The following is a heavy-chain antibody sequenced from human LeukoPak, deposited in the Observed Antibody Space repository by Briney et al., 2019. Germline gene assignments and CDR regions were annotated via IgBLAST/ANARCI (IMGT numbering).Heavy chain of an antibody. V-gene: IGHV1-8*03. Sequence: ASVKVSCKASGGTFSSYAISWVRQAPGQGLEWMGWMNPNSGNTGYAQKFQGRVTITRNTSISTAYMELSSLRSEDTAVYYCARGKFYYGSGSYAIDYWGQGTLVTVSS. CDR3: ARGKFYYGSGSYAIDY. CDR2: MNPNSGNT. CDR1: GGTFSSYA. D-gene: IGHD3-10*01. J-gene: IGHJ4*02.